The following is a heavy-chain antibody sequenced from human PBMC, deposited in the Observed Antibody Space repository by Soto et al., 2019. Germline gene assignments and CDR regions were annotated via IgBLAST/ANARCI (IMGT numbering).Heavy chain of an antibody. J-gene: IGHJ4*02. CDR2: VNPNSGDT. CDR3: ARVPFVNFGDSVPFDY. Sequence: VQLLQSGAEVKKPWASVKVSCKTSGFTFTSYDSNWVRQATGQGLEWMGSVNPNSGDTDYAQKFQGRVTMTRNTSITTAYLELSSLSFEDTAVYYFARVPFVNFGDSVPFDYWGQGTLVTVSS. V-gene: IGHV1-8*01. CDR1: GFTFTSYD. D-gene: IGHD4-17*01.